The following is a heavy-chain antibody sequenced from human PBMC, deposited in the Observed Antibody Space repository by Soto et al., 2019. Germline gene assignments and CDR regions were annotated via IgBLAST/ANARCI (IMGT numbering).Heavy chain of an antibody. D-gene: IGHD2-15*01. Sequence: PSETLSLTCTVSGGSISSYYWSWIRQPPGKGLEWIGYIYYSGSTNYNPSIKSRVTISVDTSKNQFSLRLSSVTAADTAVYYFARLVYCSGGSCYFASWFDPWGQGTLVTVSS. V-gene: IGHV4-59*08. J-gene: IGHJ5*02. CDR1: GGSISSYY. CDR3: ARLVYCSGGSCYFASWFDP. CDR2: IYYSGST.